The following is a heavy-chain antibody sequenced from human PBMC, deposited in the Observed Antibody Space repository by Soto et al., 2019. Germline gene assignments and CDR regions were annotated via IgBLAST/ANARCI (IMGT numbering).Heavy chain of an antibody. Sequence: KASETLSLTCTVSGGSISSGDYYWSWIRQPPGKGLEWIGYIYYSGSTYYNPSLKSRVTISVDTSKNQFSLKLSSVTAADTAVYYCARYQATQWLLLRRDGAFDIWGQGTMVTVSS. CDR2: IYYSGST. J-gene: IGHJ3*02. CDR3: ARYQATQWLLLRRDGAFDI. V-gene: IGHV4-30-4*01. D-gene: IGHD3-22*01. CDR1: GGSISSGDYY.